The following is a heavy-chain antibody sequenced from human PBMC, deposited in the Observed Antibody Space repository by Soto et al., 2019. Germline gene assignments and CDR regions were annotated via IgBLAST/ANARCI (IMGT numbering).Heavy chain of an antibody. CDR1: GFTFDDYT. J-gene: IGHJ4*02. CDR3: AKDNYGPFDY. Sequence: GGSLRLSCAASGFTFDDYTMHWVRQAPGKGLEWVSLISWDGGSTYYADSVKGRFTISRDNSKNSLYLQMNSLRTEDTALYYCAKDNYGPFDYWGQGTLVTVSA. V-gene: IGHV3-43*01. CDR2: ISWDGGST. D-gene: IGHD4-17*01.